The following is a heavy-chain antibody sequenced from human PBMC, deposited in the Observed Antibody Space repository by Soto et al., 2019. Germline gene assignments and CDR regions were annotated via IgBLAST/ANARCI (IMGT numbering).Heavy chain of an antibody. CDR1: GFSFSSYW. Sequence: EVQLVESGGGLVQPGGSLRLSCVASGFSFSSYWMSWLRQAPGRGLEWLANIKYDGSEKRYVDSLKGRFTISRDKAKNSLYLQMNNLGVEDTAVYYCAKTGDLFDAWGQGTLVTVSS. D-gene: IGHD7-27*01. V-gene: IGHV3-7*03. CDR2: IKYDGSEK. CDR3: AKTGDLFDA. J-gene: IGHJ4*02.